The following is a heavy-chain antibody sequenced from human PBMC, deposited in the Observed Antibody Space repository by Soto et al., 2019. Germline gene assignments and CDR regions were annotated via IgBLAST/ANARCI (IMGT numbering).Heavy chain of an antibody. CDR3: ARGRYGDY. V-gene: IGHV1-18*01. CDR2: ISDHNGNT. Sequence: QVHLVQSGAEVKKTGASVKVSCKGSGYAFTTYGITWVRQAPGQGLEWMGWISDHNGNTNYAQKLQGRVIVTRDTSTSTAYMELRSLRSDDTAVYYCARGRYGDYWGQGALVTVSS. CDR1: GYAFTTYG. D-gene: IGHD1-1*01. J-gene: IGHJ4*02.